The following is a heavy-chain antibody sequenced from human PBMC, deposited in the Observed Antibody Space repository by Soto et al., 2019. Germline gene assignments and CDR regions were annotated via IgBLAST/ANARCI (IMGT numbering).Heavy chain of an antibody. CDR1: GFTFSSYG. CDR3: ARVGGFGEPRRALDI. CDR2: IWYDGSNK. J-gene: IGHJ3*02. Sequence: GGSLRLSCAASGFTFSSYGMHWVRQAPGKGLEWVAVIWYDGSNKYYADSVKGRFTISRDNSKNTLYLQMNSLRAEDTAVYYCARVGGFGEPRRALDIWGQGTMVTVSS. V-gene: IGHV3-33*08. D-gene: IGHD3-10*01.